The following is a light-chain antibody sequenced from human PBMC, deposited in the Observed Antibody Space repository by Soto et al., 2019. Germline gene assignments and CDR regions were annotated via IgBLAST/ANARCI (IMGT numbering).Light chain of an antibody. Sequence: QSVLTQPASVSGSPGQSITISCTGTSSDVGSYNLVSWYQQHPGKAPKLMIYEVSKRPSGFSNRFSGSKSGNTASLTISGLQAEDEADYYCCSYAGSSTWIFGTGTKVTVL. CDR1: SSDVGSYNL. J-gene: IGLJ1*01. CDR2: EVS. CDR3: CSYAGSSTWI. V-gene: IGLV2-23*02.